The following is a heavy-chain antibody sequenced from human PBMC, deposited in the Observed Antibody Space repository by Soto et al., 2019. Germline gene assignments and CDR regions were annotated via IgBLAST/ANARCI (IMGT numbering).Heavy chain of an antibody. CDR3: ARGDALDL. Sequence: QVQLQESGPGLVKPSETLSLTCTVSGGSVSSGSHYWSWIRQPPGKGLEYIGNVYHTGSTNYSPSLKGRVSISIDTSKYSFSLKVSSVTAEDTAVYFCARGDALDLGGQGTMVTVSS. V-gene: IGHV4-61*01. CDR2: VYHTGST. CDR1: GGSVSSGSHY. J-gene: IGHJ3*01.